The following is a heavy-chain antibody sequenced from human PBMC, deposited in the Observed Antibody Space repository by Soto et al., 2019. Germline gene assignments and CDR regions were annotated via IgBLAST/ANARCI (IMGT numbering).Heavy chain of an antibody. CDR1: GATYSPFIAYA. J-gene: IGHJ3*01. CDR2: IIPLGSSQ. D-gene: IGHD2-21*02. CDR3: ARSRDRCGGDCYSVYAAFDL. V-gene: IGHV1-69*04. Sequence: QVQLVQSGAEVKKPGSLLKVSCKASGATYSPFIAYAISWLRQAPGQGLEWMGSIIPLGSSQHYAEGFQGRATTNADSSTFTVSLELTNLTSDDAAVYFCARSRDRCGGDCYSVYAAFDLWGQGTAVTVSS.